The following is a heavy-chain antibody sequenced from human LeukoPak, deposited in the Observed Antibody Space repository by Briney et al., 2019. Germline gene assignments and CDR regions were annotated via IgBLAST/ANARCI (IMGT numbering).Heavy chain of an antibody. D-gene: IGHD2-8*01. V-gene: IGHV3-23*01. CDR2: ISDAGATT. CDR3: AKDTSIGRYCTNGVCSPFDY. J-gene: IGHJ4*02. Sequence: PGGSLRLSCAGSGFTFSGYAMSWVRQAPGKGLEWVSAISDAGATTYDADSVKGRFTISRDNSRSTLYLQMNSLRAEDTALYYCAKDTSIGRYCTNGVCSPFDYWGQGSVVTVSS. CDR1: GFTFSGYA.